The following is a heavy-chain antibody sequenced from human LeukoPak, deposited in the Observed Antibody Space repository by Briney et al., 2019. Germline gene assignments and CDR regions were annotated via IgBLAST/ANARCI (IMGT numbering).Heavy chain of an antibody. J-gene: IGHJ6*02. V-gene: IGHV3-23*01. CDR1: GFTFSSYA. CDR2: ISGFGGST. D-gene: IGHD3-9*01. Sequence: GGSLRLSCAASGFTFSSYAMSWVREAPGKGLEWVSAISGFGGSTYYADSVTGRFTISRDNSKNTLYLQMNSLRAEDTAVYYCAKGLYYDILTGRVSHCGMDVWGQGTTVTVSS. CDR3: AKGLYYDILTGRVSHCGMDV.